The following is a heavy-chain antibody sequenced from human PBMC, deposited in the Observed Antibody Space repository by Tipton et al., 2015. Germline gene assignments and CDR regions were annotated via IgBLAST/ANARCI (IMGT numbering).Heavy chain of an antibody. CDR2: TYYRSKWYN. Sequence: GLVKPSQTLSLTCGISGDSVSSDSAAWHWIRQSPSRGLEWLGRTYYRSKWYNDYAVSVKSRITINPDTSKNQFSLKLNSVTAADTAVYYCARGLLLWFGMSDYWGRGTLVTVSS. CDR1: GDSVSSDSAA. V-gene: IGHV6-1*01. J-gene: IGHJ4*02. D-gene: IGHD3-10*01. CDR3: ARGLLLWFGMSDY.